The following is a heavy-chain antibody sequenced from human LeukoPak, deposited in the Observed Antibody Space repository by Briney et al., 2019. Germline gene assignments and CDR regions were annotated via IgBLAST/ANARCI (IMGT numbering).Heavy chain of an antibody. CDR2: IYYSGNI. CDR3: AREGRFPPEVLPRYFDY. Sequence: SETLSLTCTVSGDSISTSNSYWGWIRQPPGKGLEWIGSIYYSGNIYYNASPKSRVTISLYTAKNEFFLKLSSVCAADTAVYYCAREGRFPPEVLPRYFDYWGQGTLVTVSS. CDR1: GDSISTSNSY. V-gene: IGHV4-39*07. J-gene: IGHJ4*02. D-gene: IGHD1-26*01.